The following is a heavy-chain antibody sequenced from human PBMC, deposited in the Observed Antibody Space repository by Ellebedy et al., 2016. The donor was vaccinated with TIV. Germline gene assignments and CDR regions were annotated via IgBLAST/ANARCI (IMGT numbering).Heavy chain of an antibody. Sequence: GGSLRLSCAASRFAFSSYWMSWVRQAPGKGLDWVANIKQDGSEKYYADSVTGRFTISRDNAKNSLYLQMHNLRAEDTAVYYCATDGSYGDYLSPTHAFVIWGQGTMVTVSS. CDR1: RFAFSSYW. CDR2: IKQDGSEK. V-gene: IGHV3-7*01. J-gene: IGHJ3*02. D-gene: IGHD4-17*01. CDR3: ATDGSYGDYLSPTHAFVI.